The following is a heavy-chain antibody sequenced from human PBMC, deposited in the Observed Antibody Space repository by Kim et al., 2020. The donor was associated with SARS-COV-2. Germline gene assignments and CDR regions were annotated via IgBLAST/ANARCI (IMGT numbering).Heavy chain of an antibody. Sequence: VKGRFTISRDNSKNTLYLQMNSLRAEDTAVYYCARDYYDSSGYSDRGMDVWGQGTTVTVSS. J-gene: IGHJ6*02. V-gene: IGHV3-30*01. CDR3: ARDYYDSSGYSDRGMDV. D-gene: IGHD3-22*01.